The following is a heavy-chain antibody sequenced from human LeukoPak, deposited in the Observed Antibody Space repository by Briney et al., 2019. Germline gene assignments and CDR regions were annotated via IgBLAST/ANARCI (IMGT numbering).Heavy chain of an antibody. CDR3: ARADRVRGVMGGYFDY. D-gene: IGHD3-10*01. V-gene: IGHV3-33*01. CDR1: RFTFSSYG. J-gene: IGHJ4*02. Sequence: AGGSLRLSCAASRFTFSSYGMHWVRQAPGKGLEWVAVIWYDGSNKYYADSVKGRFTISRDNSKNTLYLQMNSLRAEDTAVYYCARADRVRGVMGGYFDYWGQGTLVTVSS. CDR2: IWYDGSNK.